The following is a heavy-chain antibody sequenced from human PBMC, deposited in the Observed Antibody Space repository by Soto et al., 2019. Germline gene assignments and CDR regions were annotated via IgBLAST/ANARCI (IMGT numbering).Heavy chain of an antibody. CDR1: GFTFSSYV. J-gene: IGHJ5*01. CDR3: AKDYESESYSGKYAIDS. CDR2: ISGGHTT. Sequence: EVQLLESGGGLVQPGGSLRLSCAASGFTFSSYVMSWVRQAPGKGLEWVSAISGGHTTYYADSVKGRFTISRDNSKNTLYLQMNSLRAEDTALYNCAKDYESESYSGKYAIDSCGQGTLVSVST. D-gene: IGHD1-26*01. V-gene: IGHV3-23*01.